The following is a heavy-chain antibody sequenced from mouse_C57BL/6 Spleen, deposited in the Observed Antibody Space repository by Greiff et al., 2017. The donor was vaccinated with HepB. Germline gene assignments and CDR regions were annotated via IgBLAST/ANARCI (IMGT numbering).Heavy chain of an antibody. CDR1: GFTFSDYG. CDR3: GTFITTVVATDYAMDY. V-gene: IGHV5-17*01. D-gene: IGHD1-1*01. Sequence: EVMLVESGGGLVKPGGSLKLSCAASGFTFSDYGMHWVRQAPEKGLEWVAYISSGSSTIYYADTVKGRFTISRDNAKNTLFLQMTSLRSEDTAMYYCGTFITTVVATDYAMDYWGQGTSVTVSS. CDR2: ISSGSSTI. J-gene: IGHJ4*01.